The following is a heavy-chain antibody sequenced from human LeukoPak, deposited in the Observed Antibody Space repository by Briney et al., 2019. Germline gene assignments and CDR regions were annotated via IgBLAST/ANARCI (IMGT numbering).Heavy chain of an antibody. CDR3: ARGLSYDSSGYPFDY. CDR2: INHSGST. CDR1: GGSFSGYY. J-gene: IGHJ4*02. V-gene: IGHV4-34*01. D-gene: IGHD3-22*01. Sequence: SDTLSLTCAVYGGSFSGYYWSWIRQPPGKGLEWIGEINHSGSTNYNPSLKSRVTISVDTSKNQFSLKLSSVTAADTAVYYCARGLSYDSSGYPFDYWGQGTLVTVSS.